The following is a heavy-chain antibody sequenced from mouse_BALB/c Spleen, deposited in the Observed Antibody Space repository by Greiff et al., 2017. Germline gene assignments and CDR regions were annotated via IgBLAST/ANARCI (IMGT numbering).Heavy chain of an antibody. J-gene: IGHJ1*01. CDR1: GFTFTDYY. CDR3: AREATGDFDV. D-gene: IGHD1-1*01. Sequence: EVQGVESGGGLVQPGGSLRLSCATSGFTFTDYYMSWVRQPPGKALEWLGFIRNKANGYTTEYSASVKGRFTISRDNSQSILYLQMNTLRAEDSATYYCAREATGDFDVWGAGTTVTVSS. CDR2: IRNKANGYTT. V-gene: IGHV7-3*02.